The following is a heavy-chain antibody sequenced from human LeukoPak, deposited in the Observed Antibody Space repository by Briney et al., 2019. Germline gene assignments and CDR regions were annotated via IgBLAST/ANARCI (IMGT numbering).Heavy chain of an antibody. D-gene: IGHD3-10*01. CDR3: AKLPGGLTENWFDP. CDR2: IKQDGSEK. Sequence: GGSLRLSCAASGFTFSSYWMSWVRQAPGKGLGWVANIKQDGSEKNYVDSVKGRFTISRDNAKNSLYLQMNSLRVEDTAVYYCAKLPGGLTENWFDPWGQGTLVTVSS. V-gene: IGHV3-7*03. CDR1: GFTFSSYW. J-gene: IGHJ5*02.